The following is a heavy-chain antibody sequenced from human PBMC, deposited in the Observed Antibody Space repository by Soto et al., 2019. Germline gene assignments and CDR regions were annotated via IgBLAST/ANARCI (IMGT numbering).Heavy chain of an antibody. D-gene: IGHD6-13*01. V-gene: IGHV3-23*01. CDR1: RFTFSSYA. Sequence: AGGSLRLSCAASRFTFSSYAMSWVRQAPGKGLEWVSAISGSGGSTYYADSVKGRFTISRDNSKNTLYLQMNSLRAEDTAVYYCAKDVSSSWYDWFDPWGQGTLVTVSS. CDR3: AKDVSSSWYDWFDP. J-gene: IGHJ5*02. CDR2: ISGSGGST.